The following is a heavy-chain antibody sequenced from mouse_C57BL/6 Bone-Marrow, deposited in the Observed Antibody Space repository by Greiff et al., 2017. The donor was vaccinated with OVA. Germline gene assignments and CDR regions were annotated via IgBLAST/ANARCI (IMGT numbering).Heavy chain of an antibody. CDR1: GYTFTDYY. CDR3: AREGPTTVVATDY. Sequence: EVQLQQSGPELVKPGASVKISCKASGYTFTDYYMNWVKQSHGKSLEWIGDINPNNGGTSYNQKFKGKATLTVDKSSSTAYMELRSLTSEDSAVYYCAREGPTTVVATDYWGQGTTLTVSS. CDR2: INPNNGGT. V-gene: IGHV1-26*01. D-gene: IGHD1-1*01. J-gene: IGHJ2*01.